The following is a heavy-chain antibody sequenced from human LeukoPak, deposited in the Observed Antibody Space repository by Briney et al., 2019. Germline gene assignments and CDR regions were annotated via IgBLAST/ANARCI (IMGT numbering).Heavy chain of an antibody. CDR1: GFTFSSYG. J-gene: IGHJ4*02. D-gene: IGHD3-10*01. CDR2: IRYDGSNK. V-gene: IGHV3-30*02. CDR3: AKSAVLYYYGSGSYYNDY. Sequence: GGSLRLSCAASGFTFSSYGMHWVRQAPGKGLEWVAFIRYDGSNKYYADSVKGRFTISRDNSKNTLYLQMNSLRAEDTAVYYCAKSAVLYYYGSGSYYNDYWGQGTLVTVSS.